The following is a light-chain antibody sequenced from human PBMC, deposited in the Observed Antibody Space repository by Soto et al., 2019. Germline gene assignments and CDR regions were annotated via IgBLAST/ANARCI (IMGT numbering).Light chain of an antibody. Sequence: NFMLTQPHSVSESPGKTVTISCTRSSGSIASNFLQGSQPRPGSSPPTVIYQDNQRPSGATHRFSGSIDRSSNSASLTISGLRTEDEADYYCQSYDESSHVFGTGTKVTVL. J-gene: IGLJ1*01. CDR2: QDN. V-gene: IGLV6-57*01. CDR1: SGSIASNF. CDR3: QSYDESSHV.